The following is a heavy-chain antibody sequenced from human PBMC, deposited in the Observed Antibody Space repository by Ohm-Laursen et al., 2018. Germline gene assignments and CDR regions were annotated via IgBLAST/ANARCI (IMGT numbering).Heavy chain of an antibody. CDR3: ARAVRYQLLSDP. J-gene: IGHJ5*02. V-gene: IGHV1-8*01. Sequence: SVKVSCMASGYTFSSYDIIWVRQASGQGPEWMGWMNPNSHNTGYARKFRGRVSMTSDSSISTAYMELYSLTSEDTATYYCARAVRYQLLSDPWGQGTLVTVSS. CDR1: GYTFSSYD. CDR2: MNPNSHNT. D-gene: IGHD4-23*01.